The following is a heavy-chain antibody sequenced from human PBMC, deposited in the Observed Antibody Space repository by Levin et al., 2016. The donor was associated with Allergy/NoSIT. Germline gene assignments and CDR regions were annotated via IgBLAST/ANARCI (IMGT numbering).Heavy chain of an antibody. CDR1: GDSITSFY. J-gene: IGHJ3*02. D-gene: IGHD4-17*01. V-gene: IGHV4-59*01. Sequence: ESLKISCTVSGDSITSFYWNWIRQPPGKGLEWIGYGYHSGSTSYNPSLKGRVTISVDTSKNQFSLKLTSVTAADTAVYYCARWGEPVTVNAFDIWGQGTMVTVSS. CDR2: GYHSGST. CDR3: ARWGEPVTVNAFDI.